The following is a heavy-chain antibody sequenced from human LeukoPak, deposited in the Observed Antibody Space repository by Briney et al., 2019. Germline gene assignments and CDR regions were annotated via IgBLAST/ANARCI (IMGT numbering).Heavy chain of an antibody. V-gene: IGHV4-59*01. CDR2: IYYSGST. Sequence: PSETLSLTCTVSGGSISSYYWSWIWQHPGKGLEWLGYIYYSGSTNYNPSLKSRVTISVDTSKNQFSLKLSSVTAADTAVYYCARSGYSYGYGYFQHWGQGTLVTVSS. CDR1: GGSISSYY. CDR3: ARSGYSYGYGYFQH. D-gene: IGHD5-18*01. J-gene: IGHJ1*01.